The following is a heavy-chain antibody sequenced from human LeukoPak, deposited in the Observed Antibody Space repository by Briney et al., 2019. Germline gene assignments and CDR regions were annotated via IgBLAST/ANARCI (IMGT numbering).Heavy chain of an antibody. CDR2: IWYDGSIQ. CDR1: GFTFSSYG. V-gene: IGHV3-33*01. J-gene: IGHJ4*02. D-gene: IGHD3-10*01. Sequence: GGSLRLSCAASGFTFSSYGMHWVRQAPGKGLEWVAAIWYDGSIQYYADSVKGRFTISRDNAENSLYLQMNSLRAEDTAVYYCARGVSYGSGSYYYFDYWGQGTLVTVSS. CDR3: ARGVSYGSGSYYYFDY.